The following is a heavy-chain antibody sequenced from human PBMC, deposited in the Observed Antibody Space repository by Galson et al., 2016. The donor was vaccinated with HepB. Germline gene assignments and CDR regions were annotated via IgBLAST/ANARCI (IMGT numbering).Heavy chain of an antibody. CDR1: GYSFISYW. CDR2: IYPGDSDT. Sequence: QSGAEVKKPGESLKVSCKASGYSFISYWIGWVRQMPGEGLEWMGIIYPGDSDTRYSPSFEGQVTISADKSISTASLQWSSLKASDTAMYYCARGQSSSWYKNYFDYWGQGTLVTVSS. CDR3: ARGQSSSWYKNYFDY. D-gene: IGHD6-13*01. J-gene: IGHJ4*02. V-gene: IGHV5-51*01.